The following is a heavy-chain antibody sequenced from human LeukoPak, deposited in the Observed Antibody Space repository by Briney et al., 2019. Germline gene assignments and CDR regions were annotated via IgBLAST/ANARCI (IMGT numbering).Heavy chain of an antibody. Sequence: GGSLRLSCAASGFTFSSYAMHWVRQAPGKGLEWVAVISYDGSNKYYADSVKGRFTISRDNSKNTLYLQMNSLRAEDTAVYYCARRVRNFYYDILTGYYPNWGQGTLVTVSS. CDR1: GFTFSSYA. CDR2: ISYDGSNK. D-gene: IGHD3-9*01. CDR3: ARRVRNFYYDILTGYYPN. V-gene: IGHV3-30*04. J-gene: IGHJ4*02.